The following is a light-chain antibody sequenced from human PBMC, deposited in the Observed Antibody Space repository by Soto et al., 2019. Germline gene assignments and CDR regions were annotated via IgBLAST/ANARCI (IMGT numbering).Light chain of an antibody. CDR1: SSDVGGSNH. Sequence: QSALTQPASVSGSPGQSIIISCTGTSSDVGGSNHVAWYQQHPGRAPKLIIYTVNKRPSGVPDRFSGSKSGNTASLTISGLQAEDEADYYCCSYAGSYTRYVFGTGTKLTVL. V-gene: IGLV2-11*01. CDR3: CSYAGSYTRYV. J-gene: IGLJ1*01. CDR2: TVN.